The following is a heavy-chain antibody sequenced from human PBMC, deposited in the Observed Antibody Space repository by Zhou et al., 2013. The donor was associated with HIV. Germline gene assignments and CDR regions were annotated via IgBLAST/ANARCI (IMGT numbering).Heavy chain of an antibody. CDR2: INPNSGGT. J-gene: IGHJ2*01. Sequence: VQLVQSGAEVKKPGASVKVSCKASEYTFTGYYMHWVRQAPGQGLEWMGWINPNSGGTNYAQKFQGRVSMTRDTSISTAYMELSRLRSDDTAVYYCAREGFGSQTRGGWYFDLWGRGTLVTVS. V-gene: IGHV1-2*02. CDR3: AREGFGSQTRGGWYFDL. CDR1: EYTFTGYY. D-gene: IGHD3-10*01.